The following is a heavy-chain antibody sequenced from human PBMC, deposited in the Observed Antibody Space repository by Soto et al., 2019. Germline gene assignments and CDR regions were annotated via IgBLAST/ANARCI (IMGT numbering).Heavy chain of an antibody. Sequence: EVQVVESGGGVIKPGGSLRLSCAASGFILSTYSMNWVRQASGKGLEWVSSISSSSSHIDYADSVRGRFTISRDNAKNSVYLQMNSLRAEDTAVYYCAREGRGAGASDYWGQGTLVSVSS. CDR3: AREGRGAGASDY. CDR2: ISSSSSHI. V-gene: IGHV3-21*02. D-gene: IGHD1-26*01. J-gene: IGHJ4*02. CDR1: GFILSTYS.